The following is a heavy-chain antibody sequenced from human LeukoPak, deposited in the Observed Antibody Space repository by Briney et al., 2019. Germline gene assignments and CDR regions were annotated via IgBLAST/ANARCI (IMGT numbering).Heavy chain of an antibody. V-gene: IGHV4-31*03. CDR2: IYYSGST. Sequence: PSETLSLTCTASGGSISSGGYYWSWIRQHPGKGLEWIGYIYYSGSTYYNPSLKSRVTISVDTSKNQFSLKLSSVTAADTAVYYCARAGSLWWRPGDSPSRDIWGQGTMVTVSS. J-gene: IGHJ3*02. CDR1: GGSISSGGYY. CDR3: ARAGSLWWRPGDSPSRDI. D-gene: IGHD2-21*01.